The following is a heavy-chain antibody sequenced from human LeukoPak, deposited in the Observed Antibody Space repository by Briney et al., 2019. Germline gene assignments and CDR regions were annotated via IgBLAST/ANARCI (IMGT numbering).Heavy chain of an antibody. Sequence: PSETLSLTCTVFGGSISSSDYLWAGVRHPPGKGLELSGNKRYPGSTYYNPSLQRRVTISVDTPKNQISLKLISVTAADTAVYYCLRSHGAHWGQGTLVTVSS. CDR2: KRYPGST. CDR3: LRSHGAH. V-gene: IGHV4-39*01. D-gene: IGHD3-10*01. J-gene: IGHJ4*02. CDR1: GGSISSSDYL.